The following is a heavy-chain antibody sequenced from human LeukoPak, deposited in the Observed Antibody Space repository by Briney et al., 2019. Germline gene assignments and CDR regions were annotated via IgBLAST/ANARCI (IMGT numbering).Heavy chain of an antibody. D-gene: IGHD5-12*01. CDR2: ISSSSSYI. CDR3: ARDRDSGLLKGYYYYYYMDV. V-gene: IGHV3-21*01. Sequence: ETLSLTCTVSGYFISSGYYWGWVRQAPGKGLEWVSSISSSSSYIYYADSVKGRFTISRDNAKNSLYLQMNSLRAEDTAVYYCARDRDSGLLKGYYYYYYMDVWGKGTTVTVSS. J-gene: IGHJ6*03. CDR1: GYFISSGYY.